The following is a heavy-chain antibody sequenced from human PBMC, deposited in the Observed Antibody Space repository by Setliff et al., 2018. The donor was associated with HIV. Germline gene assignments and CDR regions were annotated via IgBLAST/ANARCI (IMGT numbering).Heavy chain of an antibody. D-gene: IGHD4-17*01. Sequence: PSETLSLTCAVYGGSFSDYYWSWIRQPPGKGLEWIGEINHSGSTSYNPSLKSRVTISVGTSKNQLSLNLTSVTAADTAVYYCASRRRSHQDLYGGNSVFLNWGQGTLVTVSS. CDR2: INHSGST. J-gene: IGHJ4*02. CDR3: ASRRRSHQDLYGGNSVFLN. V-gene: IGHV4-34*01. CDR1: GGSFSDYY.